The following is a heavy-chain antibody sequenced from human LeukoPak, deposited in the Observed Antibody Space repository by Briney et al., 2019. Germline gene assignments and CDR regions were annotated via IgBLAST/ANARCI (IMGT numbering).Heavy chain of an antibody. D-gene: IGHD4-11*01. J-gene: IGHJ3*02. CDR1: GYTFTSYD. CDR3: ARVDYSNDFDI. CDR2: MNPNSGKT. Sequence: ASVKVSCKASGYTFTSYDINWVRQATGQGLEWMGWMNPNSGKTGNAQKFQGRVTITWNTSISTAYMELSSLRSEDTAVYFCARVDYSNDFDIWGQGTMVTVSS. V-gene: IGHV1-8*01.